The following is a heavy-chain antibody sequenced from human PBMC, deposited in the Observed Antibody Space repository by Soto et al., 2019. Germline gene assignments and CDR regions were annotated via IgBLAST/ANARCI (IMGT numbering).Heavy chain of an antibody. CDR3: ANPVSSGYQAFEV. CDR1: GGSISSSSYY. D-gene: IGHD3-22*01. Sequence: QLQLQESGPGLVKPSETLSLTCTVSGGSISSSSYYWGWIRQPPGKGLEWIGSIYSSGSTYYNPSLKSRVTISVDTSKNQFSLKLSSVTAADTAVYYCANPVSSGYQAFEVWGEGTMVTVSS. V-gene: IGHV4-39*01. CDR2: IYSSGST. J-gene: IGHJ3*01.